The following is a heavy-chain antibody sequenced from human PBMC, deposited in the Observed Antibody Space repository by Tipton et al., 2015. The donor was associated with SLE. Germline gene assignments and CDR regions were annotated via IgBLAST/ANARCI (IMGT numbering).Heavy chain of an antibody. D-gene: IGHD3-3*01. V-gene: IGHV4-38-2*02. CDR2: IYTSGST. Sequence: TLSLTCTVSGYSISSGYYWGWIRQPPGKGLEWIGRIYTSGSTNYNPSLKSRVTISVDTSKNQFSLKLSSVTAADTAVHYCARGFLEWLFDDAFDIWGQGTMVTVSS. CDR1: GYSISSGYY. CDR3: ARGFLEWLFDDAFDI. J-gene: IGHJ3*02.